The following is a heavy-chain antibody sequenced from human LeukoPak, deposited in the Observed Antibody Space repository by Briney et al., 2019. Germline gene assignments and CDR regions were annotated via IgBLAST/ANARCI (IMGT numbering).Heavy chain of an antibody. Sequence: SETLSLTCTVSGGSITSYYWSWIRQSPGKGLEWIGYLYYSGSTNYNPSLKSRVTISVDRSKNQFSLKLSSVTAADTAVYYCARYYGSGTDAFDIWGQGTMVTVSS. V-gene: IGHV4-59*12. CDR2: LYYSGST. J-gene: IGHJ3*02. D-gene: IGHD3-10*01. CDR1: GGSITSYY. CDR3: ARYYGSGTDAFDI.